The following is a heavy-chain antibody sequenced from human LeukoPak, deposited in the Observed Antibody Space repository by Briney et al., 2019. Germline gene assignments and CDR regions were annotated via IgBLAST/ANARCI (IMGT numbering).Heavy chain of an antibody. J-gene: IGHJ4*02. CDR2: MNPNSGNT. Sequence: GASVKVSCKAPGYTFTSYDINWVRQATGQGLEWMGWMNPNSGNTAYAQKFQGRVTMTRDMSTSTVYMELSSLRSEDTAVYYCARGRRQDIVVVPAATRFDYWGQGTLVTVSS. V-gene: IGHV1-8*02. CDR1: GYTFTSYD. D-gene: IGHD2-2*01. CDR3: ARGRRQDIVVVPAATRFDY.